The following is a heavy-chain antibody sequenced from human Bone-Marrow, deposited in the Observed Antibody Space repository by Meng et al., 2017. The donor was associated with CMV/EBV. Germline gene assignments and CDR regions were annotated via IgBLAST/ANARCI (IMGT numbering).Heavy chain of an antibody. V-gene: IGHV6-1*01. CDR1: GDSVSSNSAA. CDR2: TYYRSKWYN. D-gene: IGHD3-22*01. CDR3: ARDTYYYDSSGYLADYYYYGMDV. J-gene: IGHJ6*02. Sequence: SCAISGDSVSSNSAAWNWIRQSPSGGLEWLGRTYYRSKWYNDYAVSVKSRITINPDTSKNQFSLQLNSVTPEDTAVYYCARDTYYYDSSGYLADYYYYGMDVWGQGTTVTVSS.